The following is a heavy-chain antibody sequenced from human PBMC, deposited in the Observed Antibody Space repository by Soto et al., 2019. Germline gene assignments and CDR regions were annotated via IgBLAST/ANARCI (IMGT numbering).Heavy chain of an antibody. D-gene: IGHD1-7*01. CDR2: ISYDGSNK. Sequence: QVQLVESRGGVVQPGRSLRLSCAASGFTFSSYGMHWVRQAPGKGLEWVAVISYDGSNKYYADSVKGRFTISRDNSKNTLYLQMNSLRAEDTAVYYCAKSATNWNYVHYYGMDVWGQGATVTVSS. CDR1: GFTFSSYG. V-gene: IGHV3-30*18. CDR3: AKSATNWNYVHYYGMDV. J-gene: IGHJ6*02.